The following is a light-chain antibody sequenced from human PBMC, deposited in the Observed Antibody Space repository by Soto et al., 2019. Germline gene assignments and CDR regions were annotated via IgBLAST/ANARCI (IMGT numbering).Light chain of an antibody. CDR2: DAS. Sequence: EIVLTQSPATLSLSPGERATLSCRASQSVSSYLAWYQQKPGQAPRLLIYDASNRATGIPARFNGSGSGTDFSLTLSSLEPEDFAVYYCPQRSNWLTFGGGTKVDIK. J-gene: IGKJ4*01. CDR3: PQRSNWLT. V-gene: IGKV3-11*01. CDR1: QSVSSY.